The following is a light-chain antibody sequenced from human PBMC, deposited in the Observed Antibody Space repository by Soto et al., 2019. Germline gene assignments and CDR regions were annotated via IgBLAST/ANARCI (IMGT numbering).Light chain of an antibody. V-gene: IGKV1-5*03. Sequence: DIQMTQSPSTLSASVGDRVTITCRASQSISDSLAWYQQKPGEAPKLLIYRASSLETEVPSRFSGRGSGTDFTLTISSLQPDDFATYYCQQHYNYPTCGQGTKVDI. J-gene: IGKJ1*01. CDR2: RAS. CDR1: QSISDS. CDR3: QQHYNYPT.